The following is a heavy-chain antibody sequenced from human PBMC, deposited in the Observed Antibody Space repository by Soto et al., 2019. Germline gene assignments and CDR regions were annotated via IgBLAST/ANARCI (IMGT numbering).Heavy chain of an antibody. Sequence: GGSLKLSCAASGFTFNIYAMSWVRQAPGKGLEWVSAISGSGGGTYYADSVEGRFTISRDNAKNTLYLQMASLRAEDTAVYYCARGDVGAFDLWGQGTMVTVSS. CDR3: ARGDVGAFDL. D-gene: IGHD1-26*01. CDR2: ISGSGGGT. CDR1: GFTFNIYA. J-gene: IGHJ3*01. V-gene: IGHV3-23*01.